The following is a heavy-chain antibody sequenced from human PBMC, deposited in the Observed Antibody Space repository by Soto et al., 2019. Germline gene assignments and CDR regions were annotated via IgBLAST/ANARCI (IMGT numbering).Heavy chain of an antibody. CDR2: ITSDGKSK. Sequence: GGSLRLSCAASGFNFSNHWMHWVRQRPAEGLVWVSRITSDGKSKAYAESVKGRFAISRDNAKNTLYLQMNGLTAEDTAVYYCARESDDWPVKWFDPWGQGTLVTVSS. J-gene: IGHJ5*02. V-gene: IGHV3-74*01. CDR1: GFNFSNHW. D-gene: IGHD3-9*01. CDR3: ARESDDWPVKWFDP.